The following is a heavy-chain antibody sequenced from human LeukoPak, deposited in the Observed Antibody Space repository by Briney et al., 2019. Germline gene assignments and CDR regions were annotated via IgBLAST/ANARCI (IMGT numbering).Heavy chain of an antibody. Sequence: EASVKVSCKASGGTFSSYAISWVRQAPGQGLEWMGGIIPIFGTANYAQKFQGRVTITTDESTSTAYMELSSLRSEDTAVYYCASGKDIVVVVAADKAAEYFQHWGQGTLVTVSS. CDR2: IIPIFGTA. CDR1: GGTFSSYA. J-gene: IGHJ1*01. V-gene: IGHV1-69*05. D-gene: IGHD2-15*01. CDR3: ASGKDIVVVVAADKAAEYFQH.